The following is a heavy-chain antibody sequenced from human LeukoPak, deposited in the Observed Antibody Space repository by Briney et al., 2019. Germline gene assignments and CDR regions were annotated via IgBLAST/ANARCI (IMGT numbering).Heavy chain of an antibody. CDR2: IGTAGDT. CDR3: ARGGSYYSFDY. CDR1: GFTFSSYD. D-gene: IGHD1-26*01. Sequence: GGSLRLSCAASGFTFSSYDMHWVRHATGKGLEWVSAIGTAGDTYYPGSVKGRFTISRENAKNSLYLQMNSLRAGDTAVYYCARGGSYYSFDYWGQGTLVTVSS. V-gene: IGHV3-13*01. J-gene: IGHJ4*02.